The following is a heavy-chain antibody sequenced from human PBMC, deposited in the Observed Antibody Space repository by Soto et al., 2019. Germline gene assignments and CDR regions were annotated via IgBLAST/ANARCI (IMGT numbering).Heavy chain of an antibody. CDR3: AREIAAAAFPV. D-gene: IGHD6-13*01. V-gene: IGHV3-21*01. CDR1: GFTFSSYS. Sequence: GGSLRLSCAASGFTFSSYSMNWVRQAPGKGLEWVSSISSSSSYIYYADSVKGRFTISRDNAKNSLYLQMNSLRAEDTAVYYCAREIAAAAFPVWGQGTTVTVSS. CDR2: ISSSSSYI. J-gene: IGHJ6*02.